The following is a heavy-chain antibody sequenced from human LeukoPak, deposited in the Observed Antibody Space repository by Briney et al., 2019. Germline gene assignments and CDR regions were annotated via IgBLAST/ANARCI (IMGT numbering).Heavy chain of an antibody. J-gene: IGHJ4*02. D-gene: IGHD5-18*01. V-gene: IGHV4-38-2*01. Sequence: SETLSLTCAVSGYSISSGYYWGWIRQPPGKGLEWIGSIYHSGSTYYNPSLKSRVTISVDTSKNQFSLKLSSVTAPDTAVYYCARLTRGYSYGYVYWGQGTLVTVSS. CDR3: ARLTRGYSYGYVY. CDR1: GYSISSGYY. CDR2: IYHSGST.